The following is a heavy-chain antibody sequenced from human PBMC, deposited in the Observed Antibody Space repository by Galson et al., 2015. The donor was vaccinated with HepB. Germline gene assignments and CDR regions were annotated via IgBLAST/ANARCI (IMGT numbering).Heavy chain of an antibody. CDR3: ARDGIAGHPSDH. J-gene: IGHJ4*02. CDR1: GFTFSDHF. Sequence: SLRLSCAVSGFTFSDHFMDWVRQAPGKGLEWVARSRNKANSYTTEYAASVKGRFIVSRDDSKNSLYLQLNSLKSEDTAVYYCARDGIAGHPSDHWGQGTLVIVSS. CDR2: SRNKANSYTT. D-gene: IGHD1-14*01. V-gene: IGHV3-72*01.